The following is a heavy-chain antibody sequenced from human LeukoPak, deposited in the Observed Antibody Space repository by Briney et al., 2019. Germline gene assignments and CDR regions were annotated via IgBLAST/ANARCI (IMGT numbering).Heavy chain of an antibody. CDR2: IYYSGST. CDR3: ARDPWRRLDY. V-gene: IGHV4-59*01. Sequence: PSETLSLTCTVSGGSINNYYWSWIRQPPGKGLEWIGYIYYSGSTNYNPSLKSRVTISVDTSKNQSSLKLSSVTAADTALYYCARDPWRRLDYWGQGTLVTVSS. CDR1: GGSINNYY. J-gene: IGHJ4*02. D-gene: IGHD3-3*01.